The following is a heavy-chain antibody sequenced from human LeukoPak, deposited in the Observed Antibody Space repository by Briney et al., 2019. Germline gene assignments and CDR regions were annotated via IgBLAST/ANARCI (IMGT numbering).Heavy chain of an antibody. Sequence: GGSLRLSCAASGFTFTMSGMHWVRQAPGEGLEWVAFIRRDKNTKYYADSVKGRFTISGDSSYNTAFLQVNSLRTEDTALYYCVKDGEWTFDVWGQGTMVTVSS. V-gene: IGHV3-30*02. CDR2: IRRDKNTK. CDR3: VKDGEWTFDV. D-gene: IGHD3-3*01. J-gene: IGHJ3*01. CDR1: GFTFTMSG.